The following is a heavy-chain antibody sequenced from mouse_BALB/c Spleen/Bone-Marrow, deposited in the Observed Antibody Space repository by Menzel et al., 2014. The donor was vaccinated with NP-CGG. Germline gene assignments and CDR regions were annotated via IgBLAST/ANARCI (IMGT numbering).Heavy chain of an antibody. CDR1: GYTFTSYY. CDR3: TRGDGSRSYYFDY. D-gene: IGHD1-1*01. V-gene: IGHV1S81*02. J-gene: IGHJ2*01. Sequence: VQLQQSGAELVKPGASVKLSCKASGYTFTSYYMYWVKQRPGQGLEWIGEINPSNGGTNFNEKFKSKATLTVDKSSSTAYMQLSSLTSEDSAVYYCTRGDGSRSYYFDYWGQGTTLTVSS. CDR2: INPSNGGT.